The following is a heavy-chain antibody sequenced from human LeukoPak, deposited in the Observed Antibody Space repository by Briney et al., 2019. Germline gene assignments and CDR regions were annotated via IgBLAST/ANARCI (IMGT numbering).Heavy chain of an antibody. V-gene: IGHV3-33*01. J-gene: IGHJ4*02. CDR1: GFTFSVYG. CDR2: IWYDGSKK. Sequence: GGSLRLSCAASGFTFSVYGMLWVRQAPGKGLEWLAVIWYDGSKKQYADSVKGRLTISRDNSKNTLYLQMNSLRADDTAIYYCARSMPLSGYSGYDADYWGQGTLVTVSS. CDR3: ARSMPLSGYSGYDADY. D-gene: IGHD5-12*01.